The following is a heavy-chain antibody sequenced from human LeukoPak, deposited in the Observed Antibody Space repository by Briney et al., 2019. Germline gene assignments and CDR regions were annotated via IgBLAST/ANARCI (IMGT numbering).Heavy chain of an antibody. Sequence: GGSLRLSCAASGFTFSSYAMSWVRQAPGKGLEWVSAISGSGGSTYYADSVKGRFTVSRDNAKNSLYLQMNCLRAEDTAVYYCARDYDYGSGSFDYWGQGTLVTVSS. CDR3: ARDYDYGSGSFDY. CDR2: ISGSGGST. D-gene: IGHD3-10*01. V-gene: IGHV3-23*01. J-gene: IGHJ4*02. CDR1: GFTFSSYA.